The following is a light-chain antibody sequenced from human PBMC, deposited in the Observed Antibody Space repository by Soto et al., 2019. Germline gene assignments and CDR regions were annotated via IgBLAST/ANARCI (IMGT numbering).Light chain of an antibody. Sequence: DIQMTQSPSSVSASVGDRVTITCRTSQSISSYLNWYQQKPGKAPNLLIYTASSLQSGVPSRFSGSGSGTDFTLTISSLQLEDFATYYCQQSFSTPVTFGQGTKVDIK. CDR3: QQSFSTPVT. CDR1: QSISSY. V-gene: IGKV1-39*01. J-gene: IGKJ1*01. CDR2: TAS.